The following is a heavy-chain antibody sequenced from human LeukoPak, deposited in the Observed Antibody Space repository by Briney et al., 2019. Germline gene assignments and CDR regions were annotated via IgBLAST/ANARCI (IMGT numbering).Heavy chain of an antibody. V-gene: IGHV3-30*02. J-gene: IGHJ4*02. Sequence: PGGSLRLSCAASGFTFSIYGMHWVRQAPGKGLEWVAFIRYDGSNKYYADSVKGRFTISRDNSKNTLYLQMNSLRAEDTAVYYCAKARGYYFDYWGQGTLVTVSS. CDR1: GFTFSIYG. CDR2: IRYDGSNK. CDR3: AKARGYYFDY. D-gene: IGHD6-6*01.